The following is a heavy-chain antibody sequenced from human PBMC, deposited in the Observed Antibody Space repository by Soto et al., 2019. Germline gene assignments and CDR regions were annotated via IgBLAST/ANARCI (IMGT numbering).Heavy chain of an antibody. CDR1: GGSISSSSYY. D-gene: IGHD2-15*01. CDR2: IYYSGST. J-gene: IGHJ5*02. CDR3: ARHWYCSGGSCYEKGFDP. V-gene: IGHV4-39*01. Sequence: PSETLSLTCTVSGGSISSSSYYWGWIRQPPGKGLERIGSIYYSGSTYYNPSLKSQVTISVDTSKKQFTLKLSSMTAADTVVYYCARHWYCSGGSCYEKGFDPWGQGTLVTVS.